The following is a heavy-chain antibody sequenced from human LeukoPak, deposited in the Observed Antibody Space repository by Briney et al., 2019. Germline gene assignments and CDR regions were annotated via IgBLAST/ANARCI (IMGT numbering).Heavy chain of an antibody. V-gene: IGHV3-30*04. CDR3: AKGGSGYFLDL. CDR1: GFTFSSYA. CDR2: ISYDGSNK. Sequence: GRSLRLSCAASGFTFSSYAMHWVRQAPGKGLEWVAVISYDGSNKYYADSVKGRFTISRDNSKNTLYLQMNSLRAEDTALYYCAKGGSGYFLDLWGHGTLVTVSS. D-gene: IGHD3-22*01. J-gene: IGHJ5*02.